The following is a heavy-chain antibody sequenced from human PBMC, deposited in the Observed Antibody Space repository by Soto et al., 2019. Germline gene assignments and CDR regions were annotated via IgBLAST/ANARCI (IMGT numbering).Heavy chain of an antibody. V-gene: IGHV3-48*01. J-gene: IGHJ4*02. CDR3: ASQGGHYSDSGSYYHLRF. D-gene: IGHD3-10*01. CDR1: GFSFMDYS. CDR2: ISSSTTTI. Sequence: EVMLVESGGGLVPPGGSLRLSCAVSGFSFMDYSMNWVRQAPGKGLEWISYISSSTTTIYYAESVKGRFTISRDNAKNSLSLHLNSLRVEDKAVYYCASQGGHYSDSGSYYHLRFGGQGTLVTVSS.